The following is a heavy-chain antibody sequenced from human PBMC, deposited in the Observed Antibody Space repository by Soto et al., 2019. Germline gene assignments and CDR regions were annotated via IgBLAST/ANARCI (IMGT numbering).Heavy chain of an antibody. V-gene: IGHV3-7*01. D-gene: IGHD6-6*01. CDR1: GFTFSSYW. Sequence: GGSLRLSCAASGFTFSSYWMSWVRQAPGKGLEWVANIKQDGSEKYYVDSVKGRFTISRDNAKNSLYLQMNSLRAEDTAVYYCARSIAARLNWFDSWGQGILVTVSS. J-gene: IGHJ5*01. CDR2: IKQDGSEK. CDR3: ARSIAARLNWFDS.